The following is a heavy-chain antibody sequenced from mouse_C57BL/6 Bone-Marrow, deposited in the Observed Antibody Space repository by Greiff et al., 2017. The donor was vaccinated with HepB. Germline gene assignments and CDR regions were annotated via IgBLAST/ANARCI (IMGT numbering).Heavy chain of an antibody. V-gene: IGHV7-1*01. J-gene: IGHJ4*01. CDR1: GFTFSDFY. Sequence: EVKVVDSGGGLVQSGRSLRLSCATSGFTFSDFYMEWVRQAPGKGLEWIAASRNKANDYTTEYSASVKGRFIVSRDTSQSILSLQMNALRAEDTAIYYCARDDGPYYSNYAAYAMDYWGQGTSVTVSS. CDR3: ARDDGPYYSNYAAYAMDY. D-gene: IGHD2-5*01. CDR2: SRNKANDYTT.